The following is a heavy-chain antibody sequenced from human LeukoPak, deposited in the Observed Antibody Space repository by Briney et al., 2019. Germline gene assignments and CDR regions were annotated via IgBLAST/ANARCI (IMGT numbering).Heavy chain of an antibody. J-gene: IGHJ4*02. CDR3: ARVGYYDSSGYYYFDH. CDR1: GGSFSGYY. Sequence: SETLSLTCAVYGGSFSGYYWSWIRQPPGKGLEWIGEINHSGSTNYNPSLKSRVTISVDTSKNQFSLKLSSVTAADTAVYYCARVGYYDSSGYYYFDHWGQGTLVTVSS. D-gene: IGHD3-22*01. CDR2: INHSGST. V-gene: IGHV4-34*01.